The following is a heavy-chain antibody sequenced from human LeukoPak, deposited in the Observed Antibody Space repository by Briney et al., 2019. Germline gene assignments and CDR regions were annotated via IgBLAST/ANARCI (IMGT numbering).Heavy chain of an antibody. CDR3: AKRTRGYNYGPSDY. CDR1: EFTFSGYA. J-gene: IGHJ4*02. V-gene: IGHV3-23*01. Sequence: LGGSLRLSCAASEFTFSGYAMSWVRQAPGKGLEWVSTISGSGSTTWYADSVKGRFTISRDNSKNTLYLQMNSLRAEDTAVYYCAKRTRGYNYGPSDYWGQGTLVTVSS. D-gene: IGHD5-18*01. CDR2: ISGSGSTT.